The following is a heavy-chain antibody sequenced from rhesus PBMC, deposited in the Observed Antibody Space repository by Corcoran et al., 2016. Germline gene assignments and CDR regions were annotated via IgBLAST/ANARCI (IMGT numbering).Heavy chain of an antibody. CDR2: ISSDNGNK. CDR3: TREEHCSDSGCSSFDY. CDR1: GSSFTSDY. V-gene: IGHV1-180*01. D-gene: IGHD2-33*01. J-gene: IGHJ4*01. Sequence: QVHLVQSGGEIKQPGASVKLSCKASGSSFTSDYLHWVRQAPGQGLEWRGLISSDNGNKAYAQNLQGRVTITTDTSTSTGYMELIGLRSEDTAVYYCTREEHCSDSGCSSFDYWGQGVLVTVSS.